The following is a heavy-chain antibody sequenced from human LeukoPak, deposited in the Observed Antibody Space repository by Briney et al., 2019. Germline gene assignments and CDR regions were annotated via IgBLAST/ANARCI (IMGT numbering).Heavy chain of an antibody. J-gene: IGHJ4*02. Sequence: ESGPTLVKPTQTLTLTCTFSGFSLNTSGVGVGWIRQPPGKALEWLAIIDWDDDKRYSPSLKRRLTITKDTSKNRVVLTMTNMDPVDTATYYCAHRVGEDFDYWGQGTLVTVSS. CDR1: GFSLNTSGVG. D-gene: IGHD1-26*01. CDR2: IDWDDDK. CDR3: AHRVGEDFDY. V-gene: IGHV2-5*02.